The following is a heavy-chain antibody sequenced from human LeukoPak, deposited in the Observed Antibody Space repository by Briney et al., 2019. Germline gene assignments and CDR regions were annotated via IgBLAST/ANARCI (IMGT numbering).Heavy chain of an antibody. CDR3: AKIGDATYYDILTGYYNDYYYYMDV. V-gene: IGHV3-30*02. Sequence: GGSLRLSCAASGFTFSSYGMHWVRQAPGKGLEWVAFIRYDGSNKYYADSVKGRFTISRDNSKNTLYLQMNSLRAEDTAVYYCAKIGDATYYDILTGYYNDYYYYMDVWGKGTTVTISS. CDR2: IRYDGSNK. D-gene: IGHD3-9*01. J-gene: IGHJ6*03. CDR1: GFTFSSYG.